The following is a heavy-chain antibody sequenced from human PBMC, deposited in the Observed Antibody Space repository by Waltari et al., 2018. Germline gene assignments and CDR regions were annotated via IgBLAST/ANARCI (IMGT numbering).Heavy chain of an antibody. CDR2: VDPEDGET. CDR1: GYPFTDYY. V-gene: IGHV1-69-2*01. J-gene: IGHJ5*02. D-gene: IGHD3-16*02. Sequence: EVQLVQSGAEVKKPGATVKISCKVSGYPFTDYYMHWVQQAPGKGLEWMGLVDPEDGETIYAEKFQGRVTITADTSTDTAYMELSSLRSEDTAVYYCATLGHLGELSSKGNWFDPWGQGTLVTVSS. CDR3: ATLGHLGELSSKGNWFDP.